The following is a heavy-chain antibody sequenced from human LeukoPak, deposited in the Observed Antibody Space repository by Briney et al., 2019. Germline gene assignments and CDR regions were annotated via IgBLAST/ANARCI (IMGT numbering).Heavy chain of an antibody. Sequence: SETLSLTCTVSGGSISSYYWSWIRQPPGKGLEWIGYIYYSGSTNYNPSLKSRVTISVDTSKNQFSLKVSSVTAADTAVYYCAREGSMTTVKHYFDYWGQGTWSPSPQ. CDR2: IYYSGST. D-gene: IGHD4-11*01. J-gene: IGHJ4*02. V-gene: IGHV4-59*01. CDR3: AREGSMTTVKHYFDY. CDR1: GGSISSYY.